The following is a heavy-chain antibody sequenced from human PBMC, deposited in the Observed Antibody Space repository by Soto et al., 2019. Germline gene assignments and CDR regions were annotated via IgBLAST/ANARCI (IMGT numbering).Heavy chain of an antibody. CDR3: AKALYSSSHPSFDP. Sequence: EVQLLESGGGLVQPGGSLRLSCAASAFTFRSFAMNWVRQAPGKGLEWVSAISGSGSDTYYADSVKGRFTISRDNSENTLYLQMNSLRAEDTAVYYCAKALYSSSHPSFDPWGQGTPVTVSS. CDR1: AFTFRSFA. D-gene: IGHD6-13*01. CDR2: ISGSGSDT. J-gene: IGHJ5*02. V-gene: IGHV3-23*01.